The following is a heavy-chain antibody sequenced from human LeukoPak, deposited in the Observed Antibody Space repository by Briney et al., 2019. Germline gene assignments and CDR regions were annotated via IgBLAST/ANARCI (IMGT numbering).Heavy chain of an antibody. CDR3: ARDARDYYDIVD. Sequence: SETLSLTCTVSGGSISSYYWSWIRQPPGKGLEWIGYIYYSGSTNYNPSLKSRVTISVDTSKNQFSLKLSSVTAADTAVYYCARDARDYYDIVDWGQGTLATVSS. V-gene: IGHV4-59*01. J-gene: IGHJ4*02. D-gene: IGHD3-22*01. CDR2: IYYSGST. CDR1: GGSISSYY.